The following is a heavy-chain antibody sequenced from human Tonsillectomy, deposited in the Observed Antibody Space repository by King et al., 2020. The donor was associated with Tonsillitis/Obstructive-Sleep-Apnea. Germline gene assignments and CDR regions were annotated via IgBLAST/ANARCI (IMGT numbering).Heavy chain of an antibody. D-gene: IGHD3-9*01. Sequence: LQLQESGPGLVKPSETLSLTCTVSGGSISSYYWSWIRQPPGKGLEWIGYIYYSGSTNYNPSLKSRVTISVDTSKNQFSLKLSSVTAADTAVYYCARVPTGLYYYYYMDVWGKGITVTVSS. CDR2: IYYSGST. CDR1: GGSISSYY. CDR3: ARVPTGLYYYYYMDV. V-gene: IGHV4-59*08. J-gene: IGHJ6*03.